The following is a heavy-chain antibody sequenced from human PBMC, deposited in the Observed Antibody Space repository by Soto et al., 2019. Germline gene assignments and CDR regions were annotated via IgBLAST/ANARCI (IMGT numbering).Heavy chain of an antibody. J-gene: IGHJ4*02. V-gene: IGHV2-5*01. CDR3: AHRLLDYFDY. Sequence: GSGPTLVNPTQTLTLTCTFSGFSVSTRGVGVGWIRQPPGEALEWLALIYWNDDQRYSPSLKSRLTITRDTSKDQVVLTMTNMDPVDTATYYCAHRLLDYFDYWGQGTLVTVSS. CDR2: IYWNDDQ. CDR1: GFSVSTRGVG.